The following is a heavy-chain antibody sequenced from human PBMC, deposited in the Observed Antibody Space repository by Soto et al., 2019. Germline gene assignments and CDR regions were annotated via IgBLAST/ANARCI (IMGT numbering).Heavy chain of an antibody. J-gene: IGHJ4*02. D-gene: IGHD2-2*01. V-gene: IGHV4-39*01. CDR3: ARHFYRYCFSTSCSLTGLNY. Sequence: SETLSLTCTVSGGSISSSVWGWIRQPPGKGLEWIGSMSYSGNTYYNSSLKSRVTIFVDTSKNQFSLNLSSVTAADTAIYYCARHFYRYCFSTSCSLTGLNYWGQGTLVTVSS. CDR2: MSYSGNT. CDR1: GGSISSSV.